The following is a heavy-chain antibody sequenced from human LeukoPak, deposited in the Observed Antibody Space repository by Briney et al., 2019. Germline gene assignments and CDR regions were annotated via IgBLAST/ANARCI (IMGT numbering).Heavy chain of an antibody. CDR1: GFTFSNYA. CDR3: AQTRLISPRYCFDY. CDR2: IGNSGTST. V-gene: IGHV3-23*01. J-gene: IGHJ4*02. Sequence: GGSLRLSCAASGFTFSNYAMSWVRQAPGKGLEWVSGIGNSGTSTYYADSVKGRLTISRDNSKDTLFLQMNSLRAEDTAVYFCAQTRLISPRYCFDYWGQGTLVTVSS. D-gene: IGHD2-15*01.